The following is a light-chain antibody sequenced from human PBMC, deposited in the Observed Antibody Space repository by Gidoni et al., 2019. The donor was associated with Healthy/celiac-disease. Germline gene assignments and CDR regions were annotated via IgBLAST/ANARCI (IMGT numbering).Light chain of an antibody. J-gene: IGKJ1*01. CDR2: AAS. V-gene: IGKV1-39*01. CDR1: QSISSY. CDR3: HQCYSTPLT. Sequence: DIKMTQSPSSLSASVGDRVTITCRASQSISSYLNWYQQKPGKAPKLLIYAASSLQSGVPSRFSGSGSGTDFTLTISSLQPEDFATYYCHQCYSTPLTFGQGTKVEIK.